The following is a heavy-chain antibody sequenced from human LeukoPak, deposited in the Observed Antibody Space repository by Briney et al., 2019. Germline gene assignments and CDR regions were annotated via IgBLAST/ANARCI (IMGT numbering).Heavy chain of an antibody. CDR2: IYYSGNT. CDR3: AGHYGSGFDY. Sequence: SETLSLTCTVSGGSISSYYWSWTRQPPGKGLEWVGYIYYSGNTNYNPSLKSRVTMSVDTSRNQFSLELSSVTAADTAVYYCAGHYGSGFDYWGQGTLVTVSS. D-gene: IGHD3-10*01. J-gene: IGHJ4*02. V-gene: IGHV4-59*08. CDR1: GGSISSYY.